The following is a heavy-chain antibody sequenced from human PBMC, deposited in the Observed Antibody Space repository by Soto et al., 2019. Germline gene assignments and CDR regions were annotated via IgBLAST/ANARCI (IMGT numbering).Heavy chain of an antibody. V-gene: IGHV4-31*03. CDR3: ARPLAGLYAFDI. CDR2: IYYSGST. CDR1: GGSISSGGYY. Sequence: QVQLQESGPGLVKPSPTLSLTCTVSGGSISSGGYYWSWIRQHPGKGLEWIGYIYYSGSTYYNPSLKGRVTISVDTSKNQCSLKLSSVTAADTAVYYCARPLAGLYAFDIWGQGTMVTVAS. J-gene: IGHJ3*02. D-gene: IGHD3-3*02.